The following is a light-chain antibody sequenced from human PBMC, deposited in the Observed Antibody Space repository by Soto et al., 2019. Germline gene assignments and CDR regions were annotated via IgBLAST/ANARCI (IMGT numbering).Light chain of an antibody. J-gene: IGKJ3*01. CDR1: QDISNY. Sequence: DIQMTQSPSSLSASVGDRVTITCQASQDISNYLNWYQQKPGKAPKLLIYDASNLETGVPSRFSGSGSGTELTVTISSLQPEDIATDYCQQYDNLPPFTFGPGTKVDIK. V-gene: IGKV1-33*01. CDR3: QQYDNLPPFT. CDR2: DAS.